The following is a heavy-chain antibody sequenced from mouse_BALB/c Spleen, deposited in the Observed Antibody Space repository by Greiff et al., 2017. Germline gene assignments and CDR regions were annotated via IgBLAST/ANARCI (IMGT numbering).Heavy chain of an antibody. Sequence: EVQLQESGPGLVKPSQSLSLSCSVTGYSITSGYFWYWIRKFPGNQLEWMGYISYDGSNNYNPSLKNRISITRDTSKNPFFLKLNSVTTEDTATYYCARGRWPPTGVFDYWGQGTTLTVSS. CDR3: ARGRWPPTGVFDY. CDR2: ISYDGSN. J-gene: IGHJ2*01. CDR1: GYSITSGYF. D-gene: IGHD2-3*01. V-gene: IGHV3-6*02.